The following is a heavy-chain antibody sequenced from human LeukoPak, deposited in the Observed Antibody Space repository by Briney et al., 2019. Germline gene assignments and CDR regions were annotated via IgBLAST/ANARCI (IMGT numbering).Heavy chain of an antibody. D-gene: IGHD2-2*01. CDR3: ARASNTKVPSPLYFHH. V-gene: IGHV4-4*09. CDR1: GGSISSYY. Sequence: SETLSLTCTVSGGSISSYYWSWIRQPPGKGLEWIGYIYTSGSTNYNPSLKSRVSMSVDTSKNQFSLKLRSVTAVDTAVYFCARASNTKVPSPLYFHHWGQGTLVTVSS. J-gene: IGHJ1*01. CDR2: IYTSGST.